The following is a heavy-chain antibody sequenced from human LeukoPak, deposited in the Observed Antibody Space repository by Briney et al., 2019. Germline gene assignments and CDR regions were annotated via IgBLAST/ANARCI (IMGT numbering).Heavy chain of an antibody. Sequence: GESLKISCKGSGYSFTSYWIGWVRQMPGKGLEWMGIIYPGDSDTRYSPSFQGQVTIPADKSISTAYLQWSSLKASDTAMYYCARRYCSSTSCHNWFDPWGQGTLVTVSS. CDR2: IYPGDSDT. D-gene: IGHD2-2*01. V-gene: IGHV5-51*01. CDR1: GYSFTSYW. J-gene: IGHJ5*02. CDR3: ARRYCSSTSCHNWFDP.